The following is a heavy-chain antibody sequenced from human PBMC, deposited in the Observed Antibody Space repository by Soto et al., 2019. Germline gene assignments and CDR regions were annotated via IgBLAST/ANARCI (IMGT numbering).Heavy chain of an antibody. D-gene: IGHD1-1*01. Sequence: QVQLQESGPGLVKPSQTLSLTCTVSGGSISSGGYYWSWMRQHPGKGLEWIGYIYYSGSTYYNPSLKSRVTISVDTSKNQFSLKLSSVTAADTAVYYCARDAIGHGGTDPWGQGTLVTVSS. CDR3: ARDAIGHGGTDP. J-gene: IGHJ5*02. CDR2: IYYSGST. V-gene: IGHV4-31*03. CDR1: GGSISSGGYY.